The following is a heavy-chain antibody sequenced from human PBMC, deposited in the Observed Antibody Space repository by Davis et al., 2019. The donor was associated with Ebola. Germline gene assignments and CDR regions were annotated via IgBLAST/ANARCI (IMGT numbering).Heavy chain of an antibody. CDR2: ISGSGGST. V-gene: IGHV3-23*01. D-gene: IGHD5-24*01. CDR3: AKTGRQRWLRPDY. Sequence: LSLTCAASGFTFSSYWMSWVRQAPGKGLEWVSAISGSGGSTYYADSVKGRFTISRDNSKNTLYLQMTSLRAEDTAVYYCAKTGRQRWLRPDYWGQGTLVTVSS. J-gene: IGHJ4*02. CDR1: GFTFSSYW.